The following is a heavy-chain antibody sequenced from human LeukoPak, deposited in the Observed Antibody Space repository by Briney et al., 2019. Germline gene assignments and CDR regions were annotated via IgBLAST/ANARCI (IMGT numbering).Heavy chain of an antibody. CDR1: GGSISSSSYY. J-gene: IGHJ3*02. CDR2: IYYSGST. CDR3: ARRRASAFDI. V-gene: IGHV4-39*01. Sequence: SETLSLTCTVSGGSISSSSYYWGWIRQPPGKGLEWIGSIYYSGSTYYNPSLKSRVTISVDTSKNQFSLKLSSVTAADTAVYYCARRRASAFDIWGQGTMVTVSS.